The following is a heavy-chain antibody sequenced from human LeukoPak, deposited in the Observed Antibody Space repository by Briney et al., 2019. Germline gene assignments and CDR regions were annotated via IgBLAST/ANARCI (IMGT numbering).Heavy chain of an antibody. J-gene: IGHJ4*02. D-gene: IGHD5-18*01. Sequence: GGSLRLSCTASGFTFGHYAMTWVRQAPGKGLEWAGFIRSKAYGGTTEYAASVKGRFTISRDNAKTSLYLQMNSLRAEDTAMYYCAREVDTAMVGEARADYWGQGTLVTVSS. CDR1: GFTFGHYA. CDR2: IRSKAYGGTT. CDR3: AREVDTAMVGEARADY. V-gene: IGHV3-49*04.